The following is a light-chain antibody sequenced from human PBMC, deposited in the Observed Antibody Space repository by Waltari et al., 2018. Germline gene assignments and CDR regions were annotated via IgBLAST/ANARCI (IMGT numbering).Light chain of an antibody. CDR2: EVT. Sequence: QSALTQPPSASGSPGQSVTISCTGTSSDIGGYNYVSWYQQHPGKAPKLVIYEVTKRPSGVPDRFSGSKSGNTASLTVSGLQAEDEADYYCSSYASSKNLIFGGGTELTVL. CDR1: SSDIGGYNY. V-gene: IGLV2-8*01. CDR3: SSYASSKNLI. J-gene: IGLJ2*01.